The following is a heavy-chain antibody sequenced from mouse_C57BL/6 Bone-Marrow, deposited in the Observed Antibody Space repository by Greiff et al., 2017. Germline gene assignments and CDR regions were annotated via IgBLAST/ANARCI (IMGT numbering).Heavy chain of an antibody. CDR2: IDPSGGGT. Sequence: QVQLQQPGAELVKPGASVKLSCKASGYTFTSYWMHWVKQRPGRGLEWIGRIDPSGGGTKYNEKFKSKATLTVDKPSSTAYMQLSSLTSEDSAVYYCARGEQGRWCAYWGQGTLVTVSA. D-gene: IGHD4-1*01. CDR3: ARGEQGRWCAY. V-gene: IGHV1-72*01. J-gene: IGHJ3*01. CDR1: GYTFTSYW.